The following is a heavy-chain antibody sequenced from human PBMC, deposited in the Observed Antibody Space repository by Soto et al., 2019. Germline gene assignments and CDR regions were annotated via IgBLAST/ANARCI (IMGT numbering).Heavy chain of an antibody. CDR1: GYSFTSYW. V-gene: IGHV5-10-1*01. J-gene: IGHJ6*02. Sequence: GESLKISCKGSGYSFTSYWISWVRQMPGKGLEWMGRIDPSDSYTNYSPSFQGHVTISADKSISTACLQWSSLKASDTAMYYCARHPKTSIAAADPYYYYYGMDVWGQGTTVTVSS. D-gene: IGHD6-13*01. CDR2: IDPSDSYT. CDR3: ARHPKTSIAAADPYYYYYGMDV.